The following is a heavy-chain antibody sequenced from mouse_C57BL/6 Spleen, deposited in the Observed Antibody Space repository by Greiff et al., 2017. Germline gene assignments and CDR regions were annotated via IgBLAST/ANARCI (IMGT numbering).Heavy chain of an antibody. CDR1: GFTFSDYY. Sequence: EVKLMESEGGLVQPGSSMKLSCTASGFTFSDYYMAWVRQVPEKGLEWVANINYDGSSTYYLDSLKSRFIISRDNAKNILYLQMSSLKSEDTATYYCARGRSSGYFDYWGQGTTLTVSS. V-gene: IGHV5-16*01. CDR2: INYDGSST. J-gene: IGHJ2*01. CDR3: ARGRSSGYFDY. D-gene: IGHD3-2*02.